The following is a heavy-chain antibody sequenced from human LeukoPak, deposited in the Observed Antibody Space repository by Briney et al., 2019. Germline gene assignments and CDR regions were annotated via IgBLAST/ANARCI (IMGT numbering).Heavy chain of an antibody. CDR1: SGSFSGYY. D-gene: IGHD3-22*01. J-gene: IGHJ4*02. Sequence: SETLSLTCAVYSGSFSGYYWSWIRQPPGKGLEWIGEINHSGSTNYNPSLKSRVTISVDTSKNQFSLKLSSVTAADTAVYYCARAGGIPDYYDSSGYYNYWGQGTLVTVSS. V-gene: IGHV4-34*01. CDR2: INHSGST. CDR3: ARAGGIPDYYDSSGYYNY.